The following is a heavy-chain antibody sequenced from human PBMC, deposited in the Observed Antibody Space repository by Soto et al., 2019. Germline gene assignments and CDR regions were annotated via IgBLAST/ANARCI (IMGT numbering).Heavy chain of an antibody. D-gene: IGHD5-12*01. Sequence: QVQLVQSGAEVKKPGSSVKVSCKASGGTFSSYAISWVRQAPGQGLEWMGVIIPIFGTANYAQKFQGRVTITADEATSTAYMELSSLRSEDTAVYYCESKVARYYYYYGMDVWGKGTTVTVSS. CDR3: ESKVARYYYYYGMDV. J-gene: IGHJ6*04. CDR2: IIPIFGTA. V-gene: IGHV1-69*01. CDR1: GGTFSSYA.